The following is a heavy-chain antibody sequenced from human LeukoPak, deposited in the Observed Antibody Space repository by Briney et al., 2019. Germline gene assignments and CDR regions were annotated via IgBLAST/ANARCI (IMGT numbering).Heavy chain of an antibody. CDR1: GYTFTSYY. CDR2: INPSGGST. D-gene: IGHD1-26*01. J-gene: IGHJ4*02. CDR3: ARDRASEGATFGPDY. Sequence: SVKVSCKASGYTFTSYYMHWVRQAPGQGLEWMGMINPSGGSTSYAQKFQGRVTMTRDTSTSTVYMELSSLRSEDTAVYYCARDRASEGATFGPDYWGQGTLVTVSS. V-gene: IGHV1-46*01.